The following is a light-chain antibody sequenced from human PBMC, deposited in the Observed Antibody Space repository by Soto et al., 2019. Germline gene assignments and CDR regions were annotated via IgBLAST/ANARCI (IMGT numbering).Light chain of an antibody. V-gene: IGKV1-5*01. Sequence: IHMTQSPSTLAPSVGDTVTITCRASRSISDWLAWYQQKPGKAPELLIFDASSLKSGVPSRFSGSGSGTEFTLTISSLQPDDVATYYCLLDDNNSWTFGQGTKVDI. CDR3: LLDDNNSWT. CDR2: DAS. J-gene: IGKJ1*01. CDR1: RSISDW.